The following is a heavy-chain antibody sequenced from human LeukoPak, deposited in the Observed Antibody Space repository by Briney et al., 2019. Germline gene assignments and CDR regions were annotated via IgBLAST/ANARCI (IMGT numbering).Heavy chain of an antibody. CDR3: ARLGPVVVPAAPYYYYYMDV. Sequence: GESLKISCKASGYSFTTHWIGWVRQMPGKGLEWMGIIYPGDSDTRYSPSFQGQVTISADKSISTAYLQWSSLKASDTAMYYCARLGPVVVPAAPYYYYYMDVWGKGTTVTVSS. CDR1: GYSFTTHW. CDR2: IYPGDSDT. V-gene: IGHV5-51*01. D-gene: IGHD2-2*01. J-gene: IGHJ6*03.